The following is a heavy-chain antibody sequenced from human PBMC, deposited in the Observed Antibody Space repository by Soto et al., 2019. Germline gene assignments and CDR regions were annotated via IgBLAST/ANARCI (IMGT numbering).Heavy chain of an antibody. Sequence: QVQLVQSGAEVKKPGSSVKVSCKASGGTFSSYAISWVRQAPGQGLEWMGGIIPIIGTANYAQKFQGRVRIPADESMSTAYMEVSSMKAGDRVGNYCVGYGSGSYYKWGGGWGMDVW. CDR2: IIPIIGTA. CDR1: GGTFSSYA. J-gene: IGHJ6*01. V-gene: IGHV1-69*01. CDR3: VGYGSGSYYKWGGGWGMDV. D-gene: IGHD3-10*01.